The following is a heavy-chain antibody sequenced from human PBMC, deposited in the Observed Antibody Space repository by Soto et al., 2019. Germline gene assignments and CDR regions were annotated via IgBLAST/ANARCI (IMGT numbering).Heavy chain of an antibody. J-gene: IGHJ4*02. CDR2: ISGSGSTV. V-gene: IGHV3-48*03. Sequence: PGGSLILSCVASGFSIINYEMNWVRQAPRKGLEGVSYISGSGSTVYYADSVKGRFTISRDNAKNSVSLQINTLRVEDTAIYYCARNPSGQWVVPLYCDLWGQGTLVTVSS. CDR3: ARNPSGQWVVPLYCDL. CDR1: GFSIINYE. D-gene: IGHD6-19*01.